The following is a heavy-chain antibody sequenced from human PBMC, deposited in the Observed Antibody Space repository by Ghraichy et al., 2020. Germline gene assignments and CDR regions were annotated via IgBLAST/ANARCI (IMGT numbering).Heavy chain of an antibody. Sequence: SETLSLTCAVYGGSFSGYYWSWIRQPPGKGLEWIGEINHSGSTNYNPSLKSRVTISVDTSKNQFSLKLSSVTAADTAVYYCARGLGDGYNSTDYWGQGTLVTVSS. J-gene: IGHJ4*02. CDR2: INHSGST. V-gene: IGHV4-34*01. D-gene: IGHD5-24*01. CDR1: GGSFSGYY. CDR3: ARGLGDGYNSTDY.